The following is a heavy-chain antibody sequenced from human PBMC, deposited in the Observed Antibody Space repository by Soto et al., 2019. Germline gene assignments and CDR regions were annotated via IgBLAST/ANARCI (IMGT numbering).Heavy chain of an antibody. D-gene: IGHD3-16*02. J-gene: IGHJ4*02. CDR2: ASGSGDNT. V-gene: IGHV3-23*01. Sequence: EVQLSESGGGLVQPGGSLKLSCAASGFTFTSYVINWVCQAPGKGLEWVAAASGSGDNTYYADSVKGRFTISRDISENMVNLQMNSLRAEDTAVYYCSKGRYQQDFWGQGTLVTVS. CDR3: SKGRYQQDF. CDR1: GFTFTSYV.